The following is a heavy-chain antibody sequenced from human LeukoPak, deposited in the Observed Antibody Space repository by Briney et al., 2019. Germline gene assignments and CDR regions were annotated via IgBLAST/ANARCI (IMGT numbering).Heavy chain of an antibody. CDR2: IYYTGNT. CDR1: GDSITNSDFY. CDR3: ARGGMIPGNPLPPGE. V-gene: IGHV4-30-4*01. D-gene: IGHD3-16*01. J-gene: IGHJ4*02. Sequence: PSETLSLTCTVSGDSITNSDFYWSWIRQPPGEGLEWIGYIYYTGNTYYNPSLKSRLTISVDTSKNQFSLSLSSATAADTAVYYCARGGMIPGNPLPPGEWGQGTLVT.